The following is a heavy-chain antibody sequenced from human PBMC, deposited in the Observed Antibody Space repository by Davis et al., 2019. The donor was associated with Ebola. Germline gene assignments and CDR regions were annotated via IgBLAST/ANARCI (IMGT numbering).Heavy chain of an antibody. Sequence: GESLKISCAASGFTFSNYGMNWVRQAPGKGLVWVSRINSDGSSTSYADSVKGRFTISRDNAKNTLYLQMNSLRAEDTAVYYCARAIAARPHYYYGMDVWGQGTTVTVSS. CDR2: INSDGSST. CDR1: GFTFSNYG. J-gene: IGHJ6*02. CDR3: ARAIAARPHYYYGMDV. D-gene: IGHD6-6*01. V-gene: IGHV3-74*01.